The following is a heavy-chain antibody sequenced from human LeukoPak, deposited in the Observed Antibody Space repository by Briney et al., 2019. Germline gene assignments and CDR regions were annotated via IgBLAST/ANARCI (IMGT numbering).Heavy chain of an antibody. J-gene: IGHJ1*01. D-gene: IGHD6-13*01. CDR3: ARDLGGYSSSWYGSSLFQH. CDR1: GFIFSNYW. V-gene: IGHV3-7*01. CDR2: IKQDGSEK. Sequence: GGSLRLSCAASGFIFSNYWISWVRQAPGKGLEWLANIKQDGSEKYYVDSVKGRFTISRDNAKNPLYLQMYSLRAEDTAVYYCARDLGGYSSSWYGSSLFQHWGQGTLVTVSS.